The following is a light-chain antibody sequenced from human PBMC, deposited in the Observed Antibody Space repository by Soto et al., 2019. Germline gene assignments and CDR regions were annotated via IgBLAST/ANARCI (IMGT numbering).Light chain of an antibody. V-gene: IGLV2-8*01. CDR1: SSDVGGYNF. CDR2: EVS. J-gene: IGLJ1*01. Sequence: QSVLTQPPSASGSPGQSVTISCTGTSSDVGGYNFVSWYQQYPGKAPKLMIYEVSKRPSGVHDRFSGSKSGNTASLTVSGLQAEDEADYYCSSYAGSDNYVFGTGTKVTVL. CDR3: SSYAGSDNYV.